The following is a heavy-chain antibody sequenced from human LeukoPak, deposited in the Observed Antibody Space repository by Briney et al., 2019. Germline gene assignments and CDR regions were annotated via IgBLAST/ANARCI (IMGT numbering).Heavy chain of an antibody. J-gene: IGHJ3*02. D-gene: IGHD3-9*01. CDR3: AIGGAESRRYFDVDAFDI. CDR1: GFTFSSYS. CDR2: LIISSSTI. V-gene: IGHV3-48*01. Sequence: GGSLRLSCAASGFTFSSYSMNWVRQAPGKGLEWVSYLIISSSTIYYADSVKGRFTISRDNAKNSLYLQMNSLRAEDTAVYDCAIGGAESRRYFDVDAFDIWGRGTMVTVSS.